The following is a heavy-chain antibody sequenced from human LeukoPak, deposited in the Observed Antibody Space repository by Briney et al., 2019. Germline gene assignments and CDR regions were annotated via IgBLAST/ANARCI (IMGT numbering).Heavy chain of an antibody. CDR2: LNPNTGGT. CDR3: ARHLHFDF. J-gene: IGHJ4*02. CDR1: ADTFTGYY. D-gene: IGHD3-3*02. V-gene: IGHV1-2*02. Sequence: PGASVKVSCKASADTFTGYYVHWVRQAPGRGLEWMGWLNPNTGGTSYAQRFQGRVTMTGDSSINTAYMELSSLRSDDTAIYYCARHLHFDFWGQGTLVAVSS.